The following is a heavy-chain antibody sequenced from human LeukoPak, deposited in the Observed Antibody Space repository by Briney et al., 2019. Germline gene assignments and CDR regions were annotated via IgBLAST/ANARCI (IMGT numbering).Heavy chain of an antibody. Sequence: GGSLRLSCAASGFTFSSYSMNWVRQAPGKGLEWVSSISSSSSYIYYADSVKGRFTISRDNAKNSLYLQMNSLRAADTAVYYCARDYDSSGPREFDYWGQGTLVTVSS. CDR3: ARDYDSSGPREFDY. J-gene: IGHJ4*02. CDR1: GFTFSSYS. D-gene: IGHD3-22*01. V-gene: IGHV3-21*01. CDR2: ISSSSSYI.